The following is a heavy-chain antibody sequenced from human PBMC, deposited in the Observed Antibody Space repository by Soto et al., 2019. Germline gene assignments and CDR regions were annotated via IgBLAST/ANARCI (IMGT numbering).Heavy chain of an antibody. V-gene: IGHV4-34*01. CDR3: ARGGGGMIVVVPKTYDWFDP. CDR2: INHSGST. CDR1: GGSFSGYY. J-gene: IGHJ5*02. D-gene: IGHD3-22*01. Sequence: QVQLQQWGAGLLKPSETLSLTCAVYGGSFSGYYWSWIRQPPGKGLEWIGEINHSGSTNYNPYLKSRVTISVDTSKNQFSLKLSSVTAADTAVYYWARGGGGMIVVVPKTYDWFDPWGQGTLVTVSS.